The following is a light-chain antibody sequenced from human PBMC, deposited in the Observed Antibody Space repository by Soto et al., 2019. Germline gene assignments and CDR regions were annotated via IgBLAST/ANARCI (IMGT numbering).Light chain of an antibody. CDR1: QSVSNN. CDR2: GAS. V-gene: IGKV3-15*01. CDR3: QQYNNWPET. Sequence: EIVMTQSPATLSVSPGARATLSCRASQSVSNNLAWYQQKLGQPPRLLIYGASTTASGIPARFSGSGSGTEFTLTISSLQSEDFAVYHCQQYNNWPETFGQGTKVEIK. J-gene: IGKJ1*01.